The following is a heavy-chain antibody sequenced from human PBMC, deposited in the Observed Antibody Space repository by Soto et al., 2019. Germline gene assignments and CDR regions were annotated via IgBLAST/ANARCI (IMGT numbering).Heavy chain of an antibody. J-gene: IGHJ4*01. CDR1: GFTFSSFW. CDR3: TTSTGTPGNY. CDR2: IKQDGSHK. V-gene: IGHV3-7*01. D-gene: IGHD1-1*01. Sequence: GGSLRLSCVASGFTFSSFWMSWARQAPGKGLEWVANIKQDGSHKYYVPSVKGRFTISRDNAKNSLYLQMNSLRAEDAAVYYCTTSTGTPGNYWGHGTLVTVSS.